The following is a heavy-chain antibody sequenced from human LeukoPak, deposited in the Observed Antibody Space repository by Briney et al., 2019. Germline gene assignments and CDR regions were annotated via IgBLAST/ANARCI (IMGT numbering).Heavy chain of an antibody. V-gene: IGHV3-9*01. CDR3: ARYATPHYYDSSGYLRY. Sequence: PGRSLRLSCAASGFTFDDYAMHWVRQAPGKGLEWVSGISWNSGSIGYADSVKGRFTISRDNSKNTLYLQMNSLRAEDTAVYYCARYATPHYYDSSGYLRYWGQGTLVTVSS. CDR2: ISWNSGSI. J-gene: IGHJ4*02. CDR1: GFTFDDYA. D-gene: IGHD3-22*01.